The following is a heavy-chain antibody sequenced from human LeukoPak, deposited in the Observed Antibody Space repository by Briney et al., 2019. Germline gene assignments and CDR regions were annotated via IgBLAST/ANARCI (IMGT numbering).Heavy chain of an antibody. CDR1: GYTFTSYY. Sequence: ASVKVSCKASGYTFTSYYMHWVRQAPGQGLEWMGIINPSGGSTSYAQKFQGRVTMARDTSTSTVYMELSSLRSEDTAVCYCARHIGIAAAGGDYWGQGTLVTVSS. J-gene: IGHJ4*02. V-gene: IGHV1-46*01. CDR2: INPSGGST. D-gene: IGHD6-13*01. CDR3: ARHIGIAAAGGDY.